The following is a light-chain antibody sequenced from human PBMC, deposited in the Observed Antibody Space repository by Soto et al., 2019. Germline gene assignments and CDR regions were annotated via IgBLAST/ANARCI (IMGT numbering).Light chain of an antibody. CDR2: HTS. CDR1: QTVNSR. Sequence: EIVLTKSPATLSSSQQERATRSCRASQTVNSRLAWYQHKPGQAPRLLIYHTSNRATGIPARFSGSGSGTDFTLTISSLEPEDFAVYYCQQVSIYPLSFCGGIKV. V-gene: IGKV3-11*01. CDR3: QQVSIYPLS. J-gene: IGKJ4*01.